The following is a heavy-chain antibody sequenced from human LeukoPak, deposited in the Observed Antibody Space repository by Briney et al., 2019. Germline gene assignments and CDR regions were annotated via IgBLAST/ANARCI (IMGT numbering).Heavy chain of an antibody. CDR3: ARVDIAAAGRGRC. CDR2: INPNSGGT. V-gene: IGHV1-2*02. D-gene: IGHD6-13*01. J-gene: IGHJ4*02. Sequence: GASVKVSCKTSGYTFATHGISWVRQAPGQGLEWMGWINPNSGGTNYAQKFQGRVTMTRDTSISTAYMELSRLRSDDTAVYYCARVDIAAAGRGRCWGQGTLVTVSS. CDR1: GYTFATHG.